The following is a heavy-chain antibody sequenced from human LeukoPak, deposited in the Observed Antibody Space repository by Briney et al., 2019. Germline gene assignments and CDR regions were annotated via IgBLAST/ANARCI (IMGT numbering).Heavy chain of an antibody. Sequence: ASVKVSCKASGYTFTGYYMFWLRQAPGQGLEWMGWINPNSGGTNFAQKFQGRVTMTRDTSISTAYMELSSLRSDDTAVYYCARSGHFNYFDYWGQGTLVTVSS. CDR1: GYTFTGYY. CDR2: INPNSGGT. D-gene: IGHD3-22*01. J-gene: IGHJ4*02. V-gene: IGHV1-2*02. CDR3: ARSGHFNYFDY.